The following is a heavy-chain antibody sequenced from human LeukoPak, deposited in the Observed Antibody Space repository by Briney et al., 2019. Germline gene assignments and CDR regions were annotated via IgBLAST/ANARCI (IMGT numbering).Heavy chain of an antibody. CDR1: GYTFTSYD. D-gene: IGHD3-16*02. V-gene: IGHV1-8*01. J-gene: IGHJ4*02. CDR3: TTNDVWGSYRPFDY. Sequence: ASVKLSCKASGYTFTSYDINWVRQATGQGLEWMGWMNTNSGNTGYAQKFQGRVTMTRNTSISTAYMELSSLRSEDTAVYYCTTNDVWGSYRPFDYWGQGTLVTVSS. CDR2: MNTNSGNT.